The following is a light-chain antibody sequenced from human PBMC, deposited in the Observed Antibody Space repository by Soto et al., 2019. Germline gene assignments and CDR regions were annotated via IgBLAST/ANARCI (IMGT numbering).Light chain of an antibody. J-gene: IGLJ2*01. V-gene: IGLV2-14*03. CDR3: SSYTNNNILI. CDR2: DVS. CDR1: SRDVGGYKY. Sequence: QSALTQPASVSGSPGQSITISCTGTSRDVGGYKYVSWYQQHVGKAPKVILYDVSNRPSGVSNRFSGSKSGNTASLTISGLQAEDAAHYYCSSYTNNNILIFGGGTKLTVL.